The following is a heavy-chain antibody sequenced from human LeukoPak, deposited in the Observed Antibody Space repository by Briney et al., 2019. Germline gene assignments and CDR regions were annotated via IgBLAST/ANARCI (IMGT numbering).Heavy chain of an antibody. CDR1: GFTFSHYAM. CDR3: AVPSRATWYYYGSGSPASYYGMDV. CDR2: IYYSGST. D-gene: IGHD3-10*01. Sequence: PGGSLRLSCAASGFTFSHYAMSWVRQAPGKGLEWIGYIYYSGSTYYNPSLKSRVSISVDKSKNQFSLKLSSVTAADTAVYYCAVPSRATWYYYGSGSPASYYGMDVWGQGTTVTVSS. V-gene: IGHV4-4*02. J-gene: IGHJ6*02.